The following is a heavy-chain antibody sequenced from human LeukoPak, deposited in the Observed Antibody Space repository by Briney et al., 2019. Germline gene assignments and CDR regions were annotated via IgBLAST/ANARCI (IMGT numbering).Heavy chain of an antibody. CDR3: AKAPSYGSGSYYGY. J-gene: IGHJ4*02. D-gene: IGHD3-10*01. V-gene: IGHV3-53*01. Sequence: GGSLRLSCAASGFTVSSTYMNWVRQAPGKGLEWVSIIYGGGNTYYADSVKGRFTISRDNSKNTLYLQMNSLRAEDTAVYYCAKAPSYGSGSYYGYWGQGTLVTVSS. CDR2: IYGGGNT. CDR1: GFTVSSTY.